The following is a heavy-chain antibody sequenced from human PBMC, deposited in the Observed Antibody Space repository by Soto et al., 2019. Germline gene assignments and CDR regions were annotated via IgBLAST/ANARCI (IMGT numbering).Heavy chain of an antibody. CDR1: GFTFSSYA. V-gene: IGHV3-7*04. CDR3: ARGDYYDTNGPFSDAFDV. CDR2: IKPDGSQK. D-gene: IGHD3-22*01. J-gene: IGHJ3*01. Sequence: GGSLRLSCAASGFTFSSYAMSWVRQAPGKGLEWVANIKPDGSQKWYVDSVRGRFTISRDNAKNSLYLQMSSLRAEDTAIYYCARGDYYDTNGPFSDAFDVWGQGTMVTVSS.